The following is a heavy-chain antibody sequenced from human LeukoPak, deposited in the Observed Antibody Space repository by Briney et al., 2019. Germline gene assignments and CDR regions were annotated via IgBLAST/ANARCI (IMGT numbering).Heavy chain of an antibody. Sequence: PGGSLRLSCAASGFTFSSYWMSWVRQAPGKGLEWVANIKQDGSEKYYVDSVKGRFTISRDNAKNSLYLQMNSLRAEDTAVYYCARTTTTVVTRTFDYWGQGTLVTVSS. V-gene: IGHV3-7*01. D-gene: IGHD4-23*01. CDR1: GFTFSSYW. J-gene: IGHJ4*02. CDR3: ARTTTTVVTRTFDY. CDR2: IKQDGSEK.